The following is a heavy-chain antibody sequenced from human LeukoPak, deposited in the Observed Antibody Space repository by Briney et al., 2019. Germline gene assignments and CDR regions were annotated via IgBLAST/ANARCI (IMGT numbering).Heavy chain of an antibody. J-gene: IGHJ4*02. CDR2: ISSSGSTI. Sequence: GGSLRLSCAASGFTVSSNYMSWVRQAPGKGLEWVSYISSSGSTIYYADSVKGRFTISRDNAKNSLYLQMNSLRAEDTAVYYCARVDGGNGVLNYWGQGILVTVSS. CDR1: GFTVSSNY. CDR3: ARVDGGNGVLNY. D-gene: IGHD4-23*01. V-gene: IGHV3-11*01.